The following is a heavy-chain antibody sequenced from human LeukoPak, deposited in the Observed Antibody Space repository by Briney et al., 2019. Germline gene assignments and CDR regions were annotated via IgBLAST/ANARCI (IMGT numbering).Heavy chain of an antibody. CDR2: IIPIFGTA. V-gene: IGHV1-69*05. J-gene: IGHJ4*02. D-gene: IGHD3-22*01. CDR3: ANYASSGYYEG. Sequence: GASVKVSCKASGGTFSSYAISWVRQAPGQGLEWMGGIIPIFGTANYAQKFQGRVTITTDESTSTAYMELSSLRSEDTAVYYCANYASSGYYEGWGQGTLVTVSS. CDR1: GGTFSSYA.